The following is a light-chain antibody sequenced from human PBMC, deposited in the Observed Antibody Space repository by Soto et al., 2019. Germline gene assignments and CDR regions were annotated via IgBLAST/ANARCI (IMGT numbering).Light chain of an antibody. CDR2: DAS. Sequence: EIVLPQSPATLSLSPGERATLSCRASQSVSSYLAWYQQKPGQAPRLLIYDASNRDTGIPARFSGSGSGTDFTLTISRLEPGDFAFYYCHQYDNWPRTFGQGTKVDI. CDR1: QSVSSY. J-gene: IGKJ1*01. V-gene: IGKV3-11*01. CDR3: HQYDNWPRT.